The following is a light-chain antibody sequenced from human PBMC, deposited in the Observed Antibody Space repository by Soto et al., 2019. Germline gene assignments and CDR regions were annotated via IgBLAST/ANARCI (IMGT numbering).Light chain of an antibody. CDR3: QQSYSTPQT. CDR2: AAS. CDR1: QSISYY. J-gene: IGKJ1*01. Sequence: DIQMTQSPSSLSASVGDRVTITCRASQSISYYLNWYQQKPGKAPKLLICAASSLQSGVPSRFSGSGSVTDFTLTISSLQPGDSATYYCQQSYSTPQTFGQGTKVDIK. V-gene: IGKV1-39*01.